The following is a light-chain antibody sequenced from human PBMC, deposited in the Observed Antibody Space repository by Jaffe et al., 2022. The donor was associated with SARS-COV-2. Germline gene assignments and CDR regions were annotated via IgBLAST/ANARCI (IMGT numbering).Light chain of an antibody. CDR1: QSAGSN. Sequence: EIVMTQSPATLSVSPGERATLSCRASQSAGSNLAWYQQKPGQAPRVLIYGASTRATGVPARFSGSGSGTEFTLTISSLQSEDFAVYYCQQYNNWPSLTFGGGTKVEIK. V-gene: IGKV3-15*01. CDR2: GAS. J-gene: IGKJ4*01. CDR3: QQYNNWPSLT.